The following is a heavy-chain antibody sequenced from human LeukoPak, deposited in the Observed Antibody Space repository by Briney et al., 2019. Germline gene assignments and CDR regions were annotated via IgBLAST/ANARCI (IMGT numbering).Heavy chain of an antibody. CDR1: GFTFNSYT. CDR3: AKPARTDYADY. J-gene: IGHJ4*02. Sequence: GGSLRLSCAASGFTFNSYTMNWVRQAPGKGLEWVSSISSSSSYIYYSDSVKGRFTISRDNVKNSLYLQMNSLRAEDTAVYYCAKPARTDYADYWGQGTLVTVSS. V-gene: IGHV3-21*04. D-gene: IGHD1-14*01. CDR2: ISSSSSYI.